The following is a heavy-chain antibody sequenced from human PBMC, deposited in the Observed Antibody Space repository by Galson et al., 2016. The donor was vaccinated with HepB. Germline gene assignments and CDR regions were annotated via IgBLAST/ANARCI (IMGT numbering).Heavy chain of an antibody. V-gene: IGHV4-59*01. CDR2: IYYSGRT. CDR3: ASGYSSGWYYFDS. D-gene: IGHD6-19*01. Sequence: PPGKGLEWIGYIYYSGRTNYNPSLKSRVTISVDTSRNQFSLKLSSVTAADTAVYFCASGYSSGWYYFDSWGQGTLVTVSS. J-gene: IGHJ4*02.